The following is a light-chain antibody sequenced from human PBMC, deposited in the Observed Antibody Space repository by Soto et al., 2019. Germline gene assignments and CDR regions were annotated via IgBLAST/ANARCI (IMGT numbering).Light chain of an antibody. Sequence: DIVMTQSPDSLAVSLGERATINCKSSQSVLYSSNNKNYLAWYQQKPGQPPKLLIYWASTRESGVPDRFSGSGSGPVSPLPSTSLQAENVAVYYCNTYYGPPSPFAQGTHLRLN. CDR1: QSVLYSSNNKNY. CDR2: WAS. CDR3: NTYYGPPSP. J-gene: IGKJ5*01. V-gene: IGKV4-1*01.